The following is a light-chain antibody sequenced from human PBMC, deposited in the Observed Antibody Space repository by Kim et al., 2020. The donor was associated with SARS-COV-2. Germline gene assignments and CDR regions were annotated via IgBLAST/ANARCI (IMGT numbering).Light chain of an antibody. CDR1: SLRSYY. J-gene: IGLJ2*01. CDR2: GKN. Sequence: SSELTQDPAVSVALGQTVRITCQGDSLRSYYVSWYQQKPGQAPVLVIYGKNNRPSGIPDRFSGSSSGNTATLTITGAQAVDEADYYCNSRDSSGDHWVFGGGTQLTVL. V-gene: IGLV3-19*01. CDR3: NSRDSSGDHWV.